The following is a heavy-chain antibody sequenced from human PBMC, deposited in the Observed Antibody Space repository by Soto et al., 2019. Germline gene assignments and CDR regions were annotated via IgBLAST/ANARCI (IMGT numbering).Heavy chain of an antibody. CDR3: AGYGSGSSIYYYGMDG. CDR2: ISSSSSYI. Sequence: PGGSLRLSCAASGFTFSSYSMNWVRQAPGKGLEWVSSISSSSSYIYYADSVKGRFTISRDNAKNSLYLQMNSLRAEDTAVYYCAGYGSGSSIYYYGMDGWGQGTTVTVSS. V-gene: IGHV3-21*01. J-gene: IGHJ6*02. CDR1: GFTFSSYS. D-gene: IGHD3-10*01.